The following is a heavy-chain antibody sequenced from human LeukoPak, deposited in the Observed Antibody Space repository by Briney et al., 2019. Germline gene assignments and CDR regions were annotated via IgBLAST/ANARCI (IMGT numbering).Heavy chain of an antibody. Sequence: PGGTLRLSCVASGFIFSHYGMNWVRQAPGKGLEWVAVISYDGSNKYYADSVKGRFTISRDNSKNTLYLQMNSLRAEDTAVYYCARGAQPYYDYVWGSTYYFDCWGQGTLVTVSS. CDR1: GFIFSHYG. D-gene: IGHD3-16*01. J-gene: IGHJ4*02. CDR3: ARGAQPYYDYVWGSTYYFDC. V-gene: IGHV3-30*03. CDR2: ISYDGSNK.